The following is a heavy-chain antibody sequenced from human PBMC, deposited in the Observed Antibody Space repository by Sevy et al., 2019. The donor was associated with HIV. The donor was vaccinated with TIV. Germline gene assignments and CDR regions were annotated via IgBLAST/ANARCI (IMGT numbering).Heavy chain of an antibody. V-gene: IGHV3-33*03. Sequence: GGSLRLSCAASGFTFSRNGMHWVRQAPGKGLEWVAGIFYDGNYKYYADSVKGRFSISRDKSENTLYVQMDSLRVEDTAVYYCAKESGSDWYFDYWGQGTLVTVSS. CDR2: IFYDGNYK. D-gene: IGHD2-21*01. CDR3: AKESGSDWYFDY. CDR1: GFTFSRNG. J-gene: IGHJ4*02.